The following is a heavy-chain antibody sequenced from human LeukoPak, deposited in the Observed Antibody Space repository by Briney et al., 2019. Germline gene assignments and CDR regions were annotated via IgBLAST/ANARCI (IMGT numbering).Heavy chain of an antibody. D-gene: IGHD3-16*01. V-gene: IGHV4-4*07. CDR3: ARVTGLGLRIDY. J-gene: IGHJ4*02. CDR1: GGSISSYD. Sequence: PSETLSLTCAASGGSISSYDCSWIRQPAGKGLEWIGRIYTSGSTNYNPSLKSRVTMSVDTSKNHFSLKLSSVTAADTAVYYCARVTGLGLRIDYWGQGTLVTVSS. CDR2: IYTSGST.